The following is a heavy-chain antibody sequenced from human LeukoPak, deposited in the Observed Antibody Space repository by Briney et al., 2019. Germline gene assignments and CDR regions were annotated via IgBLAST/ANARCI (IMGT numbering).Heavy chain of an antibody. CDR1: GYSFTRYW. V-gene: IGHV5-51*01. Sequence: GESLKISCKGSGYSFTRYWIGWVRQMPGKGLEWMGIIYPGDSDTRYSPSFQGQVTISADKSISTAYLQWSSLKASDTAMYYCARSYYYDSSGYPRDAFDIWGQGTMVSVSS. D-gene: IGHD3-22*01. CDR3: ARSYYYDSSGYPRDAFDI. J-gene: IGHJ3*02. CDR2: IYPGDSDT.